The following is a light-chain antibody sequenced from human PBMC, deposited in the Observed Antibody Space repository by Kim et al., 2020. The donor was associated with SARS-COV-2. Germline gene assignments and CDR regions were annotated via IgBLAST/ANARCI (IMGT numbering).Light chain of an antibody. J-gene: IGLJ3*02. Sequence: APGKTARITCGGNNIGGKSVPWYQQKPGQAPVLVIYYVSDRPSGIPERFSGSNSGNTATLTISRVEAGDEADYYCQVWDSSSDHWVFGGGTKLTVL. CDR2: YVS. CDR1: NIGGKS. V-gene: IGLV3-21*04. CDR3: QVWDSSSDHWV.